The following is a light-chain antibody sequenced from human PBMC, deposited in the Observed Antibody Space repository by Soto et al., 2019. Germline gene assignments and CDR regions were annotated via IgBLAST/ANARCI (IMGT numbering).Light chain of an antibody. CDR3: LQDFNSPRT. CDR1: QDIRND. J-gene: IGKJ1*01. Sequence: AIQMTQSPSSLSASVGDRVTITCRTSQDIRNDLGWYQQKPGKAPKILINAASRLQGGVPSRFSGSGSGTDFTLTISSLQPEDFATYYCLQDFNSPRTFGQGTKVEVK. CDR2: AAS. V-gene: IGKV1-6*02.